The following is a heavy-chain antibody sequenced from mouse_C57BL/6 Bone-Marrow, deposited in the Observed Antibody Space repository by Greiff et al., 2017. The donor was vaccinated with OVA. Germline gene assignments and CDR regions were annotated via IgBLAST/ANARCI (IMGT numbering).Heavy chain of an antibody. V-gene: IGHV1-72*01. CDR2: IDPNSGGT. Sequence: QVQLQQPGAELVKPGASVKLSCKASGYTFTSYWMHWVKQRPGRGLEWIGRIDPNSGGTKYNEKFKSKATLTVDKPSSTAYMKLSSLTSEDSAVDYCARWHYYDWYFDVWGTGTTVTVSS. CDR1: GYTFTSYW. J-gene: IGHJ1*03. D-gene: IGHD1-2*01. CDR3: ARWHYYDWYFDV.